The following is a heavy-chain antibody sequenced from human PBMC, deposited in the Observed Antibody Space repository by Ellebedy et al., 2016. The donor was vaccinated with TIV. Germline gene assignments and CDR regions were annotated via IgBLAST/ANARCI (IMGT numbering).Heavy chain of an antibody. CDR3: ARKPMNPTDLYGNFDH. CDR2: ISYDGDTQ. D-gene: IGHD1-1*01. CDR1: GFTFSSYA. V-gene: IGHV3-30-3*01. J-gene: IGHJ4*02. Sequence: GESLKISCAASGFTFSSYAMHWVRQAPGKGLEWVAVISYDGDTQRYPESVKGRFTISRDNSENTLYLQMNSLRAEDTAVYYCARKPMNPTDLYGNFDHWGQGTLVTVSS.